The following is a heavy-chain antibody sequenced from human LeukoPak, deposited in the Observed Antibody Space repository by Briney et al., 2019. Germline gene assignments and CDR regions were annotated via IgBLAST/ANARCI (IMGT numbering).Heavy chain of an antibody. V-gene: IGHV5-51*01. CDR2: IYPTDSDT. CDR3: AGGFQGAHFRFDP. Sequence: GESLKISCKVSGYTFTTYWIGWVRQMPGKGLEWMGFIYPTDSDTRYSPSFQGQVTISADKSLSTAYLQWSSLKASDTAMYYCAGGFQGAHFRFDPWGQGTLVTVSS. J-gene: IGHJ5*02. D-gene: IGHD3-3*02. CDR1: GYTFTTYW.